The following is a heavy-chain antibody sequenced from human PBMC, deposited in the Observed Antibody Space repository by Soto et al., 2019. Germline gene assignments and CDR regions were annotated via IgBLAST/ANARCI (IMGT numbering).Heavy chain of an antibody. CDR3: STDNYGPDI. V-gene: IGHV3-15*01. CDR2: IKSKNDGGTT. CDR1: GFTFSNAW. J-gene: IGHJ3*02. Sequence: EVQLVESGGGLVKPGGSLRLSCAASGFTFSNAWMSWVRQAPGKGLEWVGRIKSKNDGGTTDYAAPVKGRFTISRDDSKHTLYLQMNSLKTEDTAVYYCSTDNYGPDIWGQGTMVTVSS. D-gene: IGHD3-16*01.